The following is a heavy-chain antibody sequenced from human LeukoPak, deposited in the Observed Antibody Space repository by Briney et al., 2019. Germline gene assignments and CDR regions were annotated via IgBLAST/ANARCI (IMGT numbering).Heavy chain of an antibody. Sequence: ASVKVSCKASGYTFTYYYIHWVRQAPGQGLKWMGIINPSGGSTSYAQKFQGRVTLTRDTSTSTVYMELSSLRSEDTAVYYCARSPYTYGSLFYLDYWGQGTLVTVSS. CDR3: ARSPYTYGSLFYLDY. D-gene: IGHD5-18*01. J-gene: IGHJ4*02. CDR1: GYTFTYYY. CDR2: INPSGGST. V-gene: IGHV1-46*01.